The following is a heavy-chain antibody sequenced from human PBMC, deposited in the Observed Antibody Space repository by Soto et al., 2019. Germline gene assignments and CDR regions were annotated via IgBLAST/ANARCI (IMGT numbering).Heavy chain of an antibody. CDR1: GFTFDDYA. D-gene: IGHD6-13*01. Sequence: ESGGGLVQPGRSLRLSCAASGFTFDDYAMHWVRQAPGKGLEWVSGISWNSGTIDYADSVKGRFTISRDNAENSLYLQMNSLRAEDTALYYCAKDRSSSWSHGMDVWGQGTTVTVSS. J-gene: IGHJ6*02. V-gene: IGHV3-9*01. CDR3: AKDRSSSWSHGMDV. CDR2: ISWNSGTI.